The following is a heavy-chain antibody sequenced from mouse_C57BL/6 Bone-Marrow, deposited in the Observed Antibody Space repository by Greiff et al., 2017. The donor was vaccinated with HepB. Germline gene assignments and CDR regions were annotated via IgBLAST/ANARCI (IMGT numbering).Heavy chain of an antibody. CDR1: GYSFTGYY. CDR3: ARSRNYGYVYWFAY. J-gene: IGHJ3*01. CDR2: IYPYNGVS. Sequence: VQLQQSGPELVKPGASVKISCKASGYSFTGYYMHWVKQSPGNILDWIGIIYPYNGVSNYNQKFKGKATLTVDKSSSTAYMELRSLTSEDSAVYYCARSRNYGYVYWFAYWGQGTLVTVSA. V-gene: IGHV1-31*01. D-gene: IGHD2-2*01.